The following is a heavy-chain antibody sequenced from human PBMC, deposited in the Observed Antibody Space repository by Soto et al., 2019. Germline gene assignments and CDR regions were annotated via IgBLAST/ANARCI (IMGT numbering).Heavy chain of an antibody. CDR1: GGSFSGHY. J-gene: IGHJ4*02. CDR2: INYNGST. V-gene: IGHV4-34*01. D-gene: IGHD4-17*01. CDR3: AREIPTVLFDL. Sequence: QVRLQQWGPRLLKPSETLTLTCAVSGGSFSGHYWSWIRQPQGKGLEWIGEINYNGSTNYNPSLKSRITISVDSSKKHFSLNLTSVTAADTAVYYCAREIPTVLFDLWGQGTLVTVSS.